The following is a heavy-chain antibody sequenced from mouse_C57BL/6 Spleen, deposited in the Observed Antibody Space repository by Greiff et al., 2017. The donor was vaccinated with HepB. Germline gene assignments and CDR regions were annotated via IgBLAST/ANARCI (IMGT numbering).Heavy chain of an antibody. Sequence: QVQLQQSGPELVKPGASVKISCKASGYAFSSSWMNWVKQRPGRGLEWIGRIDPNSGGTKYNEKFKSKATLTVDKPSSTAYMQLSSLTSEDSAVYYCARDYDGYYVGYYAMDYWGQGTSVTVSS. D-gene: IGHD2-3*01. CDR2: IDPNSGGT. J-gene: IGHJ4*01. CDR3: ARDYDGYYVGYYAMDY. CDR1: GYAFSSSW. V-gene: IGHV1-72*01.